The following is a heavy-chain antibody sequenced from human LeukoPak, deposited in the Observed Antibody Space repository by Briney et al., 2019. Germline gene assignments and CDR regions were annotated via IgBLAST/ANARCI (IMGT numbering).Heavy chain of an antibody. J-gene: IGHJ4*02. CDR2: IGIDSGNT. D-gene: IGHD5-24*01. V-gene: IGHV3-48*01. CDR1: GFMFSVYS. Sequence: GGSLSLSCAASGFMFSVYSMNWVRQAPGKGLEWISYIGIDSGNTNYADSVKGRFTISGDKAKNSLYLQMNSLRVEDTAVHYCARDYKYAFDNWGQGTLVTVSS. CDR3: ARDYKYAFDN.